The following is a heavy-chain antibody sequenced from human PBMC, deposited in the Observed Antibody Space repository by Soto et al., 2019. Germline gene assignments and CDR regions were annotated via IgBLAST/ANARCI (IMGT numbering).Heavy chain of an antibody. Sequence: PSXTLSLTCSVSGGSMSSGGYYWSWIRQHPGKGLEWIGYIYYSGSTYYNPSLKSRVTITVDTSKNQFSLKLSSVTAADTAVYYCARDYYYDSSGPNWFDPWGVGTLVTVSS. CDR2: IYYSGST. CDR1: GGSMSSGGYY. V-gene: IGHV4-31*03. J-gene: IGHJ5*02. CDR3: ARDYYYDSSGPNWFDP. D-gene: IGHD3-22*01.